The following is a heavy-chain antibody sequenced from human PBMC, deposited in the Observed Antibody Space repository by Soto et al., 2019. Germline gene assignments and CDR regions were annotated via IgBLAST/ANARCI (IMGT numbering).Heavy chain of an antibody. V-gene: IGHV1-18*01. CDR1: GYTFTSYG. D-gene: IGHD4-17*01. J-gene: IGHJ4*02. CDR2: SSGYNGNT. CDR3: AKGTTVATDSF. Sequence: QVQLVQSGAAVKKPGASVKVSCKASGYTFTSYGISWVRQAPGQGLELMGLSSGYNGNTNYAQKLQGRVTITTDTATGTAYMELGSLRSDDTAVYYCAKGTTVATDSFWRQGTLVAVSS.